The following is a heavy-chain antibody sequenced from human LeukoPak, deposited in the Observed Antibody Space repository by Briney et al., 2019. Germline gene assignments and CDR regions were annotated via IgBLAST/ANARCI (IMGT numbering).Heavy chain of an antibody. D-gene: IGHD5-18*01. J-gene: IGHJ4*02. CDR3: ARESRDGYEVHFDY. V-gene: IGHV1-18*01. CDR1: GYSFTSYG. Sequence: ASVKVSCKASGYSFTSYGITWVRQAPGQGLEWMGWISTYDGDANYAQQLQGRVTMTRNTSISTAYMELSSLRSEDTAVYYCARESRDGYEVHFDYWGQGTLVTVSS. CDR2: ISTYDGDA.